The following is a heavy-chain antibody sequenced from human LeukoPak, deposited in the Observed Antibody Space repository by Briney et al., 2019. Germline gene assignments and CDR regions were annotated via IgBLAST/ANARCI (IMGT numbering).Heavy chain of an antibody. J-gene: IGHJ4*02. Sequence: GMSLRLSCAASGFTFTTYGMHWVRQAPGKGLEWVAVIWYDGSNKYYADSVKGRFTISRDNSKNTLYLQMNSLRAEDTAVYYCARANRLVLDYWGQGTLVTVSS. CDR2: IWYDGSNK. CDR3: ARANRLVLDY. V-gene: IGHV3-33*01. CDR1: GFTFTTYG. D-gene: IGHD6-19*01.